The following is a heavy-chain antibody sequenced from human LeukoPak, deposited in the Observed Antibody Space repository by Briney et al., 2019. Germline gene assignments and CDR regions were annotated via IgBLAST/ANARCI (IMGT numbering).Heavy chain of an antibody. CDR3: ARGKYNWNDDYYYYYMDV. J-gene: IGHJ6*03. D-gene: IGHD1-1*01. CDR2: INWNGGST. CDR1: GFTFDDYG. V-gene: IGHV3-20*04. Sequence: GGSLRLSCAASGFTFDDYGMSWVRQAPGKGLEWVSGINWNGGSTGYADSVKGRFTISRDNAKNSLCLQMNSLRAEDTALYYCARGKYNWNDDYYYYYMDVWGKGTTVTVSS.